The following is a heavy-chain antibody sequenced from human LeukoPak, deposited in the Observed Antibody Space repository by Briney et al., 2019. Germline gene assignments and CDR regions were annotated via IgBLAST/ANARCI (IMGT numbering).Heavy chain of an antibody. J-gene: IGHJ4*02. Sequence: PSETLSLTCTVSGGSISSSSYYWGWIRQPPGKGLEWIGSIYYSGSTYYNPSLKSRVTISVDTSKNQFSLKLSSVTAADTAVYYCARDRYYVPDYWGQGTLVTVSS. CDR1: GGSISSSSYY. D-gene: IGHD3-10*02. CDR2: IYYSGST. CDR3: ARDRYYVPDY. V-gene: IGHV4-39*07.